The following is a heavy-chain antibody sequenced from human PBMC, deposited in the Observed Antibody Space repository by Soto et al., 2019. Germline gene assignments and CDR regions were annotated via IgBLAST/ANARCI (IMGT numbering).Heavy chain of an antibody. J-gene: IGHJ5*02. V-gene: IGHV3-64D*06. D-gene: IGHD5-12*01. CDR3: VKDRAPRDGYKTQPGS. CDR2: VSTNGGTS. CDR1: GFTFSIYA. Sequence: ETLSLSCSASGFTFSIYAMHWVRQAPGKGLEYVSAVSTNGGTSYYADSVKGRFTISRDNSRNTLYLQMNSLRPEDTAVYYCVKDRAPRDGYKTQPGSWGLGTLVTVSS.